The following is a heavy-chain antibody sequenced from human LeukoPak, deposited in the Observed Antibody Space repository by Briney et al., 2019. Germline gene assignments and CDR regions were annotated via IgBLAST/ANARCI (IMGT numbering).Heavy chain of an antibody. CDR1: GGSISSSY. Sequence: PSETLSLTCTVSGGSISSSYWSWIRQPPGKGLEWIGYIYYSGSTDYNPSLKSRVTISVDTSKNQFSLKLSSVTAADTAVYYCAAGCSGDCYLDYWGQGTLVTVSS. D-gene: IGHD2-21*02. J-gene: IGHJ4*02. CDR3: AAGCSGDCYLDY. CDR2: IYYSGST. V-gene: IGHV4-59*01.